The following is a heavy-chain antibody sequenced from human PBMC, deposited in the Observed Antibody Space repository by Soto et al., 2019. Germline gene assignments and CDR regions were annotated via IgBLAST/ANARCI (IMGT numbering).Heavy chain of an antibody. D-gene: IGHD1-1*01. CDR1: GYSITHHG. CDR2: IWSHGTDQ. J-gene: IGHJ4*02. Sequence: PGGSLRLSCAASGYSITHHGMHWVRQAPGKGLEWVALIWSHGTDQYYADSVKGRFTVSRDTSRNTVFLQMNSLRADDTARYYCGKDIRSGSIDYWGQGTLVTVSS. CDR3: GKDIRSGSIDY. V-gene: IGHV3-33*06.